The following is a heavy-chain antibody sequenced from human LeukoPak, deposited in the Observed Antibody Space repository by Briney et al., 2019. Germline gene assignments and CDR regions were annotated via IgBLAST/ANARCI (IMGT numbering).Heavy chain of an antibody. CDR1: GGPFSGYY. J-gene: IGHJ4*02. Sequence: SETQSLTCAVYGGPFSGYYWSWIRQPPGKGLEWIGEINHSGSTNYNPSLKSRVTISVDTSKNQFSLKLSSVTAADTAVYYCARVYEEAFDYWGQGTLVTVSS. CDR3: ARVYEEAFDY. CDR2: INHSGST. D-gene: IGHD3-16*01. V-gene: IGHV4-34*01.